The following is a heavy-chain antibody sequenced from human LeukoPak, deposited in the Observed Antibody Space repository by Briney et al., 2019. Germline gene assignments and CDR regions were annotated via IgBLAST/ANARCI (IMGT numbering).Heavy chain of an antibody. V-gene: IGHV3-11*03. CDR2: ISSRSDHT. CDR3: ARCQYNSSPDF. Sequence: PVGSLRLSCAASGVTFRDYYTSWIRQAPGKGLERVSYISSRSDHTNYADSVKGPFTSSRDNANNSLYLQMNSLRAEDPAVYYCARCQYNSSPDFWGQGPLVTVSS. CDR1: GVTFRDYY. D-gene: IGHD6-19*01. J-gene: IGHJ4*02.